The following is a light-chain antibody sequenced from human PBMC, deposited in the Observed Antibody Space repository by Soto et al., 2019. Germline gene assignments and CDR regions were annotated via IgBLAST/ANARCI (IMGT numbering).Light chain of an antibody. Sequence: QSALTQPRSVSGSPGQSVTISCTGTSSDVGGYNYVSWYQQHPGKAPKLMIYDVSKRPSGVPDRFSGYKSSNTASLTISGLQAEDEADYYCCSYAGSYTLGVFGTGTKLTVL. CDR1: SSDVGGYNY. V-gene: IGLV2-11*01. J-gene: IGLJ1*01. CDR2: DVS. CDR3: CSYAGSYTLGV.